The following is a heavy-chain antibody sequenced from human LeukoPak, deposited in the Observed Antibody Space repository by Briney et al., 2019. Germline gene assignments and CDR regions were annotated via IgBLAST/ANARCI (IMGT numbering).Heavy chain of an antibody. J-gene: IGHJ3*02. V-gene: IGHV4-34*01. Sequence: SETLSLTCAVYGGSFSGYYWSWIRQPPGKGLEWIGEINHSGSTNYNPSLKSRVTISVDTSKNQFSLKLSSVTAADTAVYYCASGGTVSSSGWYLDAFDIWGQGTMVTVSS. CDR3: ASGGTVSSSGWYLDAFDI. CDR1: GGSFSGYY. CDR2: INHSGST. D-gene: IGHD6-19*01.